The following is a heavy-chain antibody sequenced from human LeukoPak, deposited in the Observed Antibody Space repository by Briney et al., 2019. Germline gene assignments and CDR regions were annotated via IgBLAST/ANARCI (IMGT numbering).Heavy chain of an antibody. J-gene: IGHJ3*02. D-gene: IGHD2-2*01. V-gene: IGHV3-7*01. CDR2: IKQDGGEK. CDR1: GFTFSSYW. CDR3: ARDAVVPAAHDAFDI. Sequence: PGGSLRLSCAASGFTFSSYWMSWVRQAPGKGLEWVANIKQDGGEKYYVDSVKGRFSISRDNAKNSLYLQMNSLRAEDTAVYYCARDAVVPAAHDAFDIWAKGQWSPSLQ.